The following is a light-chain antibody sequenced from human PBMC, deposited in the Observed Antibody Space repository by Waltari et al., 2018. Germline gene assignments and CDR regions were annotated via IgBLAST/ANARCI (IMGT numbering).Light chain of an antibody. CDR1: QSISTW. J-gene: IGKJ1*01. CDR3: QQYYSYRS. Sequence: DIQMTQAPSTLTASVGDRVTITCRASQSISTWLAWHQQKPGEAPNLLIYRASTLESGVPSRFSGSGSGTEFTLTISSLQPDDSATYYCQQYYSYRSFGQGTKVEIK. CDR2: RAS. V-gene: IGKV1-5*03.